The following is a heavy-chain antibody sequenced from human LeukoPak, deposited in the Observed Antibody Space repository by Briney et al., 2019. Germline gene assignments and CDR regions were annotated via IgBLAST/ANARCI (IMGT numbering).Heavy chain of an antibody. V-gene: IGHV3-23*01. CDR3: AKGPGQWLVPGAFDY. J-gene: IGHJ4*02. CDR2: ISGSGGST. CDR1: GFTFRSYA. Sequence: GASLRLSCAASGFTFRSYAMSWVRQAPGKGLEWVSAISGSGGSTYYADSVKGRFTISRDNSKNTLYLQMNSLRAEDTAVYYCAKGPGQWLVPGAFDYWGQGTLVTVSS. D-gene: IGHD6-19*01.